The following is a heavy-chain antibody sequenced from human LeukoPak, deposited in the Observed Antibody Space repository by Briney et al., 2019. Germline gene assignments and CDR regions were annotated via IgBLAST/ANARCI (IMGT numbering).Heavy chain of an antibody. CDR3: ASLLGEDFDY. J-gene: IGHJ4*02. D-gene: IGHD3-10*01. CDR1: GGSISSSSYY. Sequence: SETLSLTCTVSGGSISSSSYYWGWIRQPPGKGLEWIGSIYYSGSTYYNPSLKSRVTISVDTSKNQFSLKLSSVTAADTAVYYCASLLGEDFDYWGQGTLVTVSS. CDR2: IYYSGST. V-gene: IGHV4-39*01.